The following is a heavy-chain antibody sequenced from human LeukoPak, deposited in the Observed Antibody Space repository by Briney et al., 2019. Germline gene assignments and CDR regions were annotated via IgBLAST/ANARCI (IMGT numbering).Heavy chain of an antibody. CDR1: GGTFSSYA. CDR2: IIPIFGTA. CDR3: ARAVWSGYDPSSGMDV. V-gene: IGHV1-69*13. J-gene: IGHJ6*04. Sequence: SVKVSCKASGGTFSSYAISWVRQAPGQGLEWMGGIIPIFGTANYAQKFQGRVTITADESTSTAYMELSSLRSEDTAVYYCARAVWSGYDPSSGMDVWGKGTTVTVSS. D-gene: IGHD5-12*01.